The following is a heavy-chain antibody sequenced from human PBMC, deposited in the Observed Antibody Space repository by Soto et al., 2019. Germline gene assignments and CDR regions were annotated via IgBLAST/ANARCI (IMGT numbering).Heavy chain of an antibody. V-gene: IGHV4-39*01. CDR2: IYYSGST. D-gene: IGHD3-3*01. CDR3: ARHAIFGVVLYYFDY. Sequence: SETLSLTCTVSGGSISSSSYYWGWIRQPPGKGLEWIGSIYYSGSTYYNPSLKSRVTISVDTSKNQFSLKLSSVTAADTAVYYCARHAIFGVVLYYFDYWGQGTLVTVSS. CDR1: GGSISSSSYY. J-gene: IGHJ4*02.